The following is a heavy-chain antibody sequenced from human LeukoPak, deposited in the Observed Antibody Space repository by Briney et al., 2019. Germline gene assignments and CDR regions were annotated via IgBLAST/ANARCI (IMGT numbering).Heavy chain of an antibody. D-gene: IGHD5-18*01. CDR3: AREFKSGYGMWA. CDR1: GFTFSSYS. Sequence: GGSLRLSCTASGFTFSSYSMNWVRQAPGKGLEWVSSITSSSDYIYYADSVKGRFTISRDNAENSLHLQMDSLRAEDTAVYYCAREFKSGYGMWAWGQGTLVTGSS. CDR2: ITSSSDYI. J-gene: IGHJ5*02. V-gene: IGHV3-21*01.